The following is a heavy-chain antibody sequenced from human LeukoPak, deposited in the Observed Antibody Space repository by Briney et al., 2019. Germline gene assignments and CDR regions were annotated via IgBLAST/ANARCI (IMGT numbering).Heavy chain of an antibody. J-gene: IGHJ4*02. CDR2: INHSGST. CDR1: GGSFSGYY. D-gene: IGHD3-3*01. V-gene: IGHV4-34*01. Sequence: PSETLSLTCAVYGGSFSGYYWSWIRQPPGKGLEWIGEINHSGSTNYNPSLKSRVTISVDTSKNQFSLKLSSVTAADTAVYYCARSDSGVVIPFDYWGQGTLVTVSS. CDR3: ARSDSGVVIPFDY.